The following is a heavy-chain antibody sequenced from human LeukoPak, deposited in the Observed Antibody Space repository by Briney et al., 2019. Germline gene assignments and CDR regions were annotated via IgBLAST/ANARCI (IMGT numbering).Heavy chain of an antibody. CDR1: GGSFSGYY. CDR2: INHSGST. CDR3: ARGDIVVVPAAMGAFCWFDP. D-gene: IGHD2-2*01. V-gene: IGHV4-34*01. J-gene: IGHJ5*02. Sequence: SETLSLTCAVYGGSFSGYYWSWIRQPPGKGLXXXGGINHSGSTNYNPSLKSRVTISVDTSKNQFSLKLSSVTAADTAVYYCARGDIVVVPAAMGAFCWFDPWGQGTLVTVSS.